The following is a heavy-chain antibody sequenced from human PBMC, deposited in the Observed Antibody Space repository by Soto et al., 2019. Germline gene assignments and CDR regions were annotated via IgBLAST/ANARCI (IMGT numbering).Heavy chain of an antibody. Sequence: QVQLQESGPGLVKPSETLSLTCTVSGGSISSYYWSWIRQPPGKGLGWIGYIYYSGSTNYNPSLKSRVTLSVDTSKNQFSLRLSSLTAADTAVYYCARGRPDLITIFGVVIIGPFDYWGQGTLVTVSS. CDR3: ARGRPDLITIFGVVIIGPFDY. J-gene: IGHJ4*02. V-gene: IGHV4-59*01. CDR2: IYYSGST. D-gene: IGHD3-3*01. CDR1: GGSISSYY.